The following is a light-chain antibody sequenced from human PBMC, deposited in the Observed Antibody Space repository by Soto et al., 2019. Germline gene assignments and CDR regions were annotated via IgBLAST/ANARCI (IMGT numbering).Light chain of an antibody. CDR3: QQYGSSPT. J-gene: IGKJ4*02. Sequence: EIVLTQSPGTLSLSPGERATLSCRASQSVSSSYLAWYQKKPGQAPRLIHDASSSRAAGIPDRFSGSGSGTDFTITISRLEPEDFGVYYCQQYGSSPTFGGGTKVEIK. CDR2: ASS. V-gene: IGKV3-20*01. CDR1: QSVSSSY.